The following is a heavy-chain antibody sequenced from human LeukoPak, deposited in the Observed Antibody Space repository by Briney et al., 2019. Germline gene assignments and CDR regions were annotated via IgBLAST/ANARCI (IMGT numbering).Heavy chain of an antibody. CDR1: GFTVSSNY. CDR3: ARDRDYAFDI. V-gene: IGHV3-53*01. Sequence: GGSLRLSCAASGFTVSSNYMSWVRQAPGKGLEWVSAISGSGGSTYYADSVKGRFTISRDNSKNTLYLQMNSLRAEDTAVYYCARDRDYAFDIWGQGTMVTVSS. J-gene: IGHJ3*02. D-gene: IGHD3-3*01. CDR2: ISGSGGST.